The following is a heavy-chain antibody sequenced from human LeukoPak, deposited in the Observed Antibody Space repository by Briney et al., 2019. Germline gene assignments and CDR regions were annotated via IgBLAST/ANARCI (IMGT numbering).Heavy chain of an antibody. J-gene: IGHJ4*02. D-gene: IGHD3-10*01. Sequence: GGSLRLSCAASGFTFNNYAMTWVRQAPGKGLEWVSVIGGSTGNTYYADSVKGRFTISRDNSKNTLYLQMSGLRAEDTAVYYCAKGGINLVRGSFDYWGQGTLVTVSS. CDR2: IGGSTGNT. V-gene: IGHV3-23*01. CDR1: GFTFNNYA. CDR3: AKGGINLVRGSFDY.